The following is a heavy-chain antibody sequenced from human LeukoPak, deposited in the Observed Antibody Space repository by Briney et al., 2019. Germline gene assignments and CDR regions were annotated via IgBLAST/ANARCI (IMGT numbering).Heavy chain of an antibody. V-gene: IGHV4-61*01. J-gene: IGHJ4*02. CDR3: ARVDDILTGPFDY. CDR2: IYYSGST. D-gene: IGHD3-9*01. Sequence: PSETLSLTCTVSGGSVSSGSYYWSWIRQPPGKGLEWIGYIYYSGSTNYNPSLKSRVTISVDASKNQFSLKLSSVTAADTAVYYCARVDDILTGPFDYWGQGTLVTGSS. CDR1: GGSVSSGSYY.